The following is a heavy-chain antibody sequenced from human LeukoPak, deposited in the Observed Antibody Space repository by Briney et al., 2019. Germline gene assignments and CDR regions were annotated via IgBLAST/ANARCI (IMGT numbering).Heavy chain of an antibody. V-gene: IGHV5-10-1*01. CDR3: ARRQSSSCDY. CDR2: IDPSDSYT. D-gene: IGHD6-13*01. CDR1: GYSFTSYW. Sequence: GESLKVSCKGSGYSFTSYWISWVRQMPGKGLEWMGRIDPSDSYTNYSPSFQGHVTISADKSISTAYLQWSSLKASDTAMYYCARRQSSSCDYWGQGTLVTVSS. J-gene: IGHJ4*02.